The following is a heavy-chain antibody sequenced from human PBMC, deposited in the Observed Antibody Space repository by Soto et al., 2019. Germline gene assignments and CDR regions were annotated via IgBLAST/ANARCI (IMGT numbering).Heavy chain of an antibody. V-gene: IGHV4-39*01. CDR3: ARPDVRVYYGMDV. J-gene: IGHJ6*01. CDR1: GGSITTSSYY. D-gene: IGHD3-10*02. Sequence: QLQLQESGPGLVKPSETLSLTCTVSGGSITTSSYYWGWIRQPPGKGLEWIGSLYYSGNTYYNPSLKRRFTMSVETSKNQFSLELSSVTAADTAVYYCARPDVRVYYGMDVWGQGTTVTVSS. CDR2: LYYSGNT.